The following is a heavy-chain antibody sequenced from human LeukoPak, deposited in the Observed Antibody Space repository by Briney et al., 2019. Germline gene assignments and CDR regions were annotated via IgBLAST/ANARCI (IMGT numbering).Heavy chain of an antibody. CDR3: AREVGAIAYYYSYGMDV. D-gene: IGHD1-26*01. V-gene: IGHV3-11*01. CDR2: ISSSVSTI. Sequence: GGSLRLSCAASGFTFSDYYMSWIRQAPGEGLEWVSYISSSVSTIYYADSVKGRFTIARDNAKNSLYLQMNSLRAEDTAVYYCAREVGAIAYYYSYGMDVWGQGTTVTVSS. J-gene: IGHJ6*02. CDR1: GFTFSDYY.